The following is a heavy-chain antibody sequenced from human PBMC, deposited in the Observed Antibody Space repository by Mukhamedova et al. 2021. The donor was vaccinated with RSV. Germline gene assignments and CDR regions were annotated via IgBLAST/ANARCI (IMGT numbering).Heavy chain of an antibody. V-gene: IGHV4-34*01. D-gene: IGHD6-13*01. CDR2: SGST. J-gene: IGHJ5*02. Sequence: SGSTNYNPSLKSRVTISVDTSKNQFSLKLSSVTAADTAVYYCARGHSYYSSSWYHKGGWFDPWGQGTLVTVSS. CDR3: ARGHSYYSSSWYHKGGWFDP.